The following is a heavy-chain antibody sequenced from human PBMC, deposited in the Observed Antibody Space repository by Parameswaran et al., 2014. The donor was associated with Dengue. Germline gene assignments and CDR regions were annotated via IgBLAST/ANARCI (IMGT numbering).Heavy chain of an antibody. CDR1: GFTFSSYW. D-gene: IGHD1-26*01. V-gene: IGHV3-48*04. J-gene: IGHJ6*02. CDR2: ISSSGSTI. Sequence: GGSLRLSCVASGFTFSSYWMTWVRQAPGKGLEWVSYISSSGSTIYYADSVKGRFTISRDNAKNSLYLQMNSLRAEDTAVYYCPGGSYYDSGMDVWGQGTTVTVSS. CDR3: PGGSYYDSGMDV.